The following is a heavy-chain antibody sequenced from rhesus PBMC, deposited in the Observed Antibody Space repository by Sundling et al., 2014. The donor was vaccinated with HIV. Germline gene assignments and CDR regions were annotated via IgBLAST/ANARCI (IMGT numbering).Heavy chain of an antibody. J-gene: IGHJ4*01. CDR3: ARDRFGKQLQDYFDS. D-gene: IGHD5-12*01. V-gene: IGHV4-173*01. CDR1: GGSVRSNF. CDR2: VSGSHGST. Sequence: QLQMQESGPGLLKPSETLSLTCTVSGGSVRSNFWSWIRQPPGKGLEWIGRVSGSHGSTDYNPSLKSRVTISTDTSKNEFSLKLNSVTAADTAVYYCARDRFGKQLQDYFDSWGQGVLVTVSS.